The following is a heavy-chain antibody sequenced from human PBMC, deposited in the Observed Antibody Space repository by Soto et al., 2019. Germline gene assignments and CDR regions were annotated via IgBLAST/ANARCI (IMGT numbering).Heavy chain of an antibody. Sequence: QVQLQESGPGLVKPSQTLSLPCNVSGGPINSPDYYWTWIRQSPGKGLEWIGYLDFNGGTQYNPSLANPISTSLNTSKKHPPLKMRSVTGADTAVYYCARGISKYSSWYEPHTWFDAWGQGALGTVSS. CDR2: LDFNGGT. D-gene: IGHD6-13*01. V-gene: IGHV4-30-4*01. CDR1: GGPINSPDYY. J-gene: IGHJ5*02. CDR3: ARGISKYSSWYEPHTWFDA.